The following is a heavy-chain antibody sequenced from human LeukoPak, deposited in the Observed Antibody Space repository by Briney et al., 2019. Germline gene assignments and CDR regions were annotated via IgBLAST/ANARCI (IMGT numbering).Heavy chain of an antibody. D-gene: IGHD3-10*01. CDR3: TTDTGGY. CDR2: IKSKSDGGTT. CDR1: GFTFKNAW. V-gene: IGHV3-15*01. Sequence: PGGSLRLSCAASGFTFKNAWMSWVRQAPGRGLEWVGRIKSKSDGGTTNYAALVKGRFTISRDDSKNTLFLQMNSLKTEDTAVYYCTTDTGGYWGQGTLVTVSS. J-gene: IGHJ4*02.